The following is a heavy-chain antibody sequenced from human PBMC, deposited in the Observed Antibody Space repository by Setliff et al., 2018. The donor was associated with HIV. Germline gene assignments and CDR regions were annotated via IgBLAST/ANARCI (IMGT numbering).Heavy chain of an antibody. J-gene: IGHJ4*02. Sequence: GASVKVSCKASGYIFTDYYMHWVQQAPGKGLEWLGRVDPEDGETIYAEKFQGRVTITADTSRDTAYMELSSLRSDDTAVYYCARGMDYYDTSGYYQYYFDYWGQGTLVTVSS. V-gene: IGHV1-69-2*01. CDR3: ARGMDYYDTSGYYQYYFDY. CDR1: GYIFTDYY. D-gene: IGHD3-22*01. CDR2: VDPEDGET.